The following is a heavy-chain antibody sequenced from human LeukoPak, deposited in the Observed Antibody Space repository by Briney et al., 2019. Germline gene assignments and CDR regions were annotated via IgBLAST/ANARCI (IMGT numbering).Heavy chain of an antibody. CDR1: GFTVSSNY. D-gene: IGHD3-22*01. CDR3: ATMIVVVIGSYYGMDV. CDR2: IYSGGST. J-gene: IGHJ6*02. Sequence: GGSLRLSCAASGFTVSSNYMSWVRQAPGKGLEWVSVIYSGGSTYYADSVKGRFTISRDNSKNTLYLQMNSLRAEDTAVYYCATMIVVVIGSYYGMDVWGQGTTVTVSS. V-gene: IGHV3-66*01.